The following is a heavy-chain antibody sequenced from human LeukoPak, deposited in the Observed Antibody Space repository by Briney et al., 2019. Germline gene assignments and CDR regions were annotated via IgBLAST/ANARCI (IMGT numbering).Heavy chain of an antibody. CDR1: GYTLTGLS. J-gene: IGHJ4*02. CDR2: FDPEDGET. Sequence: GASVKVSCKVSGYTLTGLSMHWVRQAPGKGLEWMGGFDPEDGETIYAQKFQGRVTMTEDTSTDTAYMELSSLRSEDTAVYYCATTRSPYYYDSSGYYRLDYWGQGTLVTVSS. CDR3: ATTRSPYYYDSSGYYRLDY. D-gene: IGHD3-22*01. V-gene: IGHV1-24*01.